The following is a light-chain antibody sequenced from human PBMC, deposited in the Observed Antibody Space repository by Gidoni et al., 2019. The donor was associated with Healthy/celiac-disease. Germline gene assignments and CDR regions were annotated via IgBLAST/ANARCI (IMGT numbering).Light chain of an antibody. CDR2: DDS. CDR3: QVWDSSSDSWV. J-gene: IGLJ3*02. V-gene: IGLV3-21*02. CDR1: NIGSKS. Sequence: SYVLPQPPSVSVAPGQTARITCGGNNIGSKSVHWYQQKPGQAPVLVVYDDSDRPSGIPERFSGSNSGNTATLTISRVEAGDEADYYCQVWDSSSDSWVFGGGTKLTVL.